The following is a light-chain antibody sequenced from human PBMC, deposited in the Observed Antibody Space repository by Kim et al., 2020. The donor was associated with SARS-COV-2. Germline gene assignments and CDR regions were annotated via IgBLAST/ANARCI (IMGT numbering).Light chain of an antibody. V-gene: IGLV3-19*01. J-gene: IGLJ1*01. CDR2: GKN. CDR3: NSRDSSGNYV. CDR1: SLRSYY. Sequence: SSELTQDPAVYVALGQTVRITCQGDSLRSYYASWYQQKPGQAPVLVIYGKNNRPSGIPDRFSGSSSGNTASLTITGAQAEDEADYYCNSRDSSGNYVFGTGTKVTVL.